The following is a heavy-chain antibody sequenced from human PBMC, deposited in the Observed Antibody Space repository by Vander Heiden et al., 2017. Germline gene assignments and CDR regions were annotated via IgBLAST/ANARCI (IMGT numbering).Heavy chain of an antibody. CDR1: GFPFSSYW. V-gene: IGHV3-7*01. D-gene: IGHD3-10*01. CDR2: IKRDGSEI. J-gene: IGHJ4*02. CDR3: ARDPRGAGTYFEY. Sequence: EVHLVESGGGLVQPGGSLRLSCPVSGFPFSSYWMTWARQAPGKGLEWVANIKRDGSEIYYADSVKGRFSVSRDNAKNSLYLQMNSLRPEDTAVYYCARDPRGAGTYFEYWGQGTLVTVSS.